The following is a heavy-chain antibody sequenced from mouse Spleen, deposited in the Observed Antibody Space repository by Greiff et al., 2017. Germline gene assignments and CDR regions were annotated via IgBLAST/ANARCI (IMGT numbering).Heavy chain of an antibody. CDR2: ISSGGST. J-gene: IGHJ4*01. Sequence: EVQGVESGGGLVKPGGSLKLSCAASGFTFSSYAMSWVRQTPEKRLEWVASISSGGSTYYPDSVKGRFTISRDNARNILYLQMSSLRSEDTAMYYCARGYYGSAYAMDYWGQGTSVTVSS. V-gene: IGHV5-6-5*01. D-gene: IGHD1-2*01. CDR3: ARGYYGSAYAMDY. CDR1: GFTFSSYA.